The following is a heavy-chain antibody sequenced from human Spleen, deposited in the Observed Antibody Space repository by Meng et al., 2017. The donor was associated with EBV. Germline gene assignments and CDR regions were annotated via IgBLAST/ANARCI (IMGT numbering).Heavy chain of an antibody. CDR1: GGSIGQSY. V-gene: IGHV4-59*01. D-gene: IGHD3-10*01. J-gene: IGHJ3*02. CDR2: IYYTGNT. CDR3: ARVGAGSAFDI. Sequence: LQEADPGLVKPSETLSLTCNGSGGSIGQSYWNWIRQPPGQGLQWIGDIYYTGNTNYHPSLKSRVTISVDTSRIQVSLKLRSVTAADTAVYYCARVGAGSAFDIWGQGTVVTVSS.